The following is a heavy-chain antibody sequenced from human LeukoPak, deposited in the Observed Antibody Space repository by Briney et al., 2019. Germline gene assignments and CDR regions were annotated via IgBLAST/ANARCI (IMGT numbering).Heavy chain of an antibody. J-gene: IGHJ6*02. CDR3: ARIFRYQLVDYYALDV. D-gene: IGHD2-2*01. CDR2: ISSNSAYI. Sequence: GGSLRLSCAASGFSFSDYAMDWVRQAPGKGLEWVSAISSNSAYISYAESVEGRFTISRDNAKSSVSLQMNSLRDDDTAVYYCARIFRYQLVDYYALDVWGQGTTVTVSS. CDR1: GFSFSDYA. V-gene: IGHV3-21*01.